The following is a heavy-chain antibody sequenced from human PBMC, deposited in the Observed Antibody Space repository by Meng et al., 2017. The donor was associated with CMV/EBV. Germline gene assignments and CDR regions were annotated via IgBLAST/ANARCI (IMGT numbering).Heavy chain of an antibody. V-gene: IGHV1-18*01. CDR1: GYIFTSYG. D-gene: IGHD2-2*01. J-gene: IGHJ6*02. CDR2: ISAYNGNT. Sequence: ASVQVSCKASGYIFTSYGISWVRQAPGQGLEWMGWISAYNGNTNYAQKLQGRVTMTTDTSTSTAYMELRNLKSDDTAVYYCARVNIVVVPAAIDGSSFSYYGMDVWGQGTTVTVSS. CDR3: ARVNIVVVPAAIDGSSFSYYGMDV.